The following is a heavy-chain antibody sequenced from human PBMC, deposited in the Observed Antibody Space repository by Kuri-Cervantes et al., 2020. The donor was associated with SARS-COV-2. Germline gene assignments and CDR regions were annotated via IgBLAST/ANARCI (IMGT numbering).Heavy chain of an antibody. D-gene: IGHD5-18*01. CDR2: ISSSSSYI. CDR1: GFTFSSYS. Sequence: GESLKISCAASGFTFSSYSMNWVRQAPGKGLEWVSSISSSSSYIYYADSVKGQFTISRDNAKNSLYLQMNSLRAEDTAVYYCARDFGYLNSYGYDWGQGTLVTVSS. V-gene: IGHV3-21*01. CDR3: ARDFGYLNSYGYD. J-gene: IGHJ4*02.